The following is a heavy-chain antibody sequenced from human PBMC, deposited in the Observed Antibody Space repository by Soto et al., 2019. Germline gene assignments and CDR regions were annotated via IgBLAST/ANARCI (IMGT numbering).Heavy chain of an antibody. J-gene: IGHJ6*02. D-gene: IGHD6-13*01. V-gene: IGHV4-30-4*01. CDR3: ARESPPVGIAAARYGMDV. CDR1: GGSISSGDYY. Sequence: LSLTCTVSGGSISSGDYYWSWIRQPPGKGLEWIGYIYYSGSTYYNPSLKSRVTISVDTSKNQFSLKLSSVTAADTAVYYCARESPPVGIAAARYGMDVWGQGTTVTVSS. CDR2: IYYSGST.